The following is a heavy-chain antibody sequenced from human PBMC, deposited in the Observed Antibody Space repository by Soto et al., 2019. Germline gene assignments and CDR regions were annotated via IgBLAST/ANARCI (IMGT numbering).Heavy chain of an antibody. J-gene: IGHJ1*01. CDR1: GGSISSTTYY. Sequence: SETLSLTCAVSGGSISSTTYYWAWIRQPPGKGLEWVATIYYSGATYYNPSLKSRLTISVDTSKNQFSLRLSSVTAADTAMYYCARYYDTSNRPYFHHWGQGTRVTVS. CDR2: IYYSGAT. D-gene: IGHD3-22*01. CDR3: ARYYDTSNRPYFHH. V-gene: IGHV4-39*01.